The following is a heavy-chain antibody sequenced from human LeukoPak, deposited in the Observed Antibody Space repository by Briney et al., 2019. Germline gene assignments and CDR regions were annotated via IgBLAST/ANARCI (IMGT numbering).Heavy chain of an antibody. D-gene: IGHD1-26*01. V-gene: IGHV1-8*01. CDR2: MNPNSGNT. CDR3: ARRTSGRFHLYGRGKYYMDV. Sequence: ASVRVSCKASGYTFTSYDINWVRQATGQGLEWMGWMNPNSGNTGYAQKFQGRVTMTRNTSISTAYMELSSLRSEDTAVYYCARRTSGRFHLYGRGKYYMDVWGKGTTVTISS. CDR1: GYTFTSYD. J-gene: IGHJ6*03.